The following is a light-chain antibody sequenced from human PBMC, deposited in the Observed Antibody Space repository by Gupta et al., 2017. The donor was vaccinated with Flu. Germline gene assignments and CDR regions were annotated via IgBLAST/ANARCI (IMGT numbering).Light chain of an antibody. CDR1: AGSVSTSSS. CDR3: VLYRGSGIWM. Sequence: TATLTCGWSAGSVSTSSSPSWEQQTPGQTPRTLIYNTSTRSAGVPDRFSGSICGNKAALTITGAQADEESDYYCVLYRGSGIWMFGGGTKVTVL. CDR2: NTS. J-gene: IGLJ3*02. V-gene: IGLV8-61*01.